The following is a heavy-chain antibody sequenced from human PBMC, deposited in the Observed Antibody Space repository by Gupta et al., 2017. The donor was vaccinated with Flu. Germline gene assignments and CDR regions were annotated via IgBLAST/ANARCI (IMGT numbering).Heavy chain of an antibody. D-gene: IGHD3-3*01. CDR1: GFTFSNAW. CDR3: TTDKEMRIVGVVTYYGMDV. Sequence: EVQLVESGGGLVKPGGSLRLSCAASGFTFSNAWLSWVRQAPGKGLEWVGRIKSKTDGGTTDYSAPVKGRFTISRDDSKNTLYLQMNSLKTEETAVYYCTTDKEMRIVGVVTYYGMDVWGQGTTVTVSS. V-gene: IGHV3-15*01. CDR2: IKSKTDGGTT. J-gene: IGHJ6*02.